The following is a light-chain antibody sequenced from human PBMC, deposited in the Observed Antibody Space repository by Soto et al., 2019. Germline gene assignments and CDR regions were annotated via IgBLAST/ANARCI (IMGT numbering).Light chain of an antibody. J-gene: IGLJ2*01. CDR1: SSDVGSYNL. V-gene: IGLV2-23*03. Sequence: QSVLTQPASVSGSPGQSITISCTGTSSDVGSYNLVSWYQQHPGKAPKVMIYEGSKRPSGVSNRFSGSKSGNTASLTISGLQAEDEADYYCSSYAGSTTFVVFGGGTKLTVL. CDR2: EGS. CDR3: SSYAGSTTFVV.